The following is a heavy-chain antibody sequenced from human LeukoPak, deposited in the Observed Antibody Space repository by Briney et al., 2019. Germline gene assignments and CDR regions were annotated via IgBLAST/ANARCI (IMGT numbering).Heavy chain of an antibody. J-gene: IGHJ6*03. CDR3: ARHPLNYYYYMDV. CDR1: GGSIRSSSYY. V-gene: IGHV4-39*01. Sequence: PSETLSLTXTVSGGSIRSSSYYWGWIRQPPGKGLDWIGSIYYSGSTYYNPSLKSRVTISVDTSKNQFSLKLSSVTAADTAVYYCARHPLNYYYYMDVWGKGTTVTVSS. CDR2: IYYSGST.